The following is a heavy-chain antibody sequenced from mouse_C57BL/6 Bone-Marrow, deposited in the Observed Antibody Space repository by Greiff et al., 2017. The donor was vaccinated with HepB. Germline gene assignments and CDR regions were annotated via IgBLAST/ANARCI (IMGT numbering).Heavy chain of an antibody. D-gene: IGHD2-3*01. CDR2: INSDGGST. CDR1: EYEFPSHD. CDR3: ASLYDGYSWFAY. V-gene: IGHV5-2*03. J-gene: IGHJ3*01. Sequence: EVKVEESGGGLVQPGESLKLSCESNEYEFPSHDMSWVRKTPEKRLELVAAINSDGGSTYYPDTMERRFIISRDNTKKTLYLQMSSLRSEDTALYYCASLYDGYSWFAYWGQGTLVTVSA.